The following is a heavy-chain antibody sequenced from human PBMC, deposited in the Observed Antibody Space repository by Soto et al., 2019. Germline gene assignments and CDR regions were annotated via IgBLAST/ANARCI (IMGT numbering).Heavy chain of an antibody. J-gene: IGHJ4*02. CDR2: INPSGGST. CDR1: GYTFTSYY. Sequence: ASVKVSCKASGYTFTSYYMHWVRQAPGQGLEWMGIINPSGGSTSYAQKFQGRVTMTRDTSTSTVYMELSSLRSEDTAVYYCAIDIVVVPAASVLAFWGQRTLVTVSS. V-gene: IGHV1-46*03. D-gene: IGHD2-2*01. CDR3: AIDIVVVPAASVLAF.